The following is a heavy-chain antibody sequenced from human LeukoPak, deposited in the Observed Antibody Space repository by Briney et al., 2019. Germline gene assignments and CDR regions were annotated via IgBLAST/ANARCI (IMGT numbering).Heavy chain of an antibody. D-gene: IGHD3-10*01. V-gene: IGHV4-59*01. J-gene: IGHJ3*02. CDR2: IYYSGST. CDR1: GGSISSYY. Sequence: SETRSLTCTVSGGSISSYYWSWIRQPPGKGLEWIGYIYYSGSTNYNPSLKSRVTISSGTSNNQFSLRLTSVTASDTAVYYCARTGEYSGSGPSWAFDIWGQGTVVTVSS. CDR3: ARTGEYSGSGPSWAFDI.